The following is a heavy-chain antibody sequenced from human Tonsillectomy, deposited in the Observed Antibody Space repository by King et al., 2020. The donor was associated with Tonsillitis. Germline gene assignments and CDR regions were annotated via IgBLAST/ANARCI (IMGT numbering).Heavy chain of an antibody. CDR1: GFTFDDYA. Sequence: VQLVESGGGLVQPGRSLRLSCAASGFTFDDYAMHWVRQAPGKGLEWVSGISWNSGSIDYADSVKGRFTFSRDNAKNSLYLQMNSLRAEDTALYYCAKDRQYHLPSPSGYFDLWGRGTLVTVSS. D-gene: IGHD2-2*01. CDR3: AKDRQYHLPSPSGYFDL. V-gene: IGHV3-9*01. J-gene: IGHJ2*01. CDR2: ISWNSGSI.